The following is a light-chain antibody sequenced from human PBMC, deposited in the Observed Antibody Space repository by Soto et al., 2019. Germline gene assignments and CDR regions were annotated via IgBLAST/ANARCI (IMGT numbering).Light chain of an antibody. CDR3: QQRSNWSWT. CDR1: QRVSSY. CDR2: DAS. J-gene: IGKJ1*01. V-gene: IGKV3-11*01. Sequence: EIVLTQSPATLSLSPGERATLSCRASQRVSSYLAWYQQKPGQAPRLLIYDASNRATGIPARFSGSGSGTDFTITISSLEPEDFAVYYCQQRSNWSWTFGQGTKVEIK.